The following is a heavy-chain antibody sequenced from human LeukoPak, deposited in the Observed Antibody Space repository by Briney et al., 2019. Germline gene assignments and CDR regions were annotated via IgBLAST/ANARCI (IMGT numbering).Heavy chain of an antibody. V-gene: IGHV4-59*08. CDR3: ARLLAVAGGDAFDI. Sequence: NASETLSLTCTVSGGSISGYCWSWIRQPPGKRLELIGYLYYSGSTNYNPSLKSRVTVSVHTSKDQFSLRLSSVTAADTAVYYCARLLAVAGGDAFDIWGQGKMVTVSS. CDR2: LYYSGST. D-gene: IGHD6-19*01. J-gene: IGHJ3*02. CDR1: GGSISGYC.